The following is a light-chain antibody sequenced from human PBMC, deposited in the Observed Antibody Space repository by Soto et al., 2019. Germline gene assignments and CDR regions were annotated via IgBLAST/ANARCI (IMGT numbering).Light chain of an antibody. CDR3: SSYTSRDTVI. CDR1: SSDVGAYDH. J-gene: IGLJ2*01. CDR2: EIS. V-gene: IGLV2-14*01. Sequence: VLTQPASVSGSPGQSITISCSGTSSDVGAYDHVSWYQQYPGKAPKFIIFEISNRPSGISSRFSGSRSGNTASLTISRLQAEDEAYYYCSSYTSRDTVIFGGGTKVTVL.